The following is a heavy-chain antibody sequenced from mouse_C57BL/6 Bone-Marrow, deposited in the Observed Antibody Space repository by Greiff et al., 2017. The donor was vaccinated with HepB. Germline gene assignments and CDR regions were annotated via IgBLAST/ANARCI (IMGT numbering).Heavy chain of an antibody. V-gene: IGHV1-83*01. CDR1: YTFTDYYM. J-gene: IGHJ4*01. CDR3: RRYGNYYAMDY. D-gene: IGHD1-1*02. CDR2: YPGSGNTY. Sequence: VQLQQSGPELVKPGASVKMSCKASGYTFTDYYMHWVKQKPGKGLEWIGEIYPGSGNTYYNEKFKGKATLTADTSSSTAYMQLSSLTSEDSAVYFCARRYGNYYAMDYWGQGTSVTVSS.